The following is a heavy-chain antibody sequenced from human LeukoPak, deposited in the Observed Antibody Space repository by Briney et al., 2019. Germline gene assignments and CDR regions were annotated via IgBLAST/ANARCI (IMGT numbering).Heavy chain of an antibody. V-gene: IGHV3-30*14. Sequence: GSLRLSCAASGFTFSSYAMHWVRQAPGKGLEWVAVIPYDGSNKYYADSVKGRFTISRDNSKNTLYLQMNSLRDEDTAVYYCARGPGLTYYYDSSNYGGMDVWGQGTTVTVSS. CDR1: GFTFSSYA. D-gene: IGHD3-22*01. CDR3: ARGPGLTYYYDSSNYGGMDV. CDR2: IPYDGSNK. J-gene: IGHJ6*02.